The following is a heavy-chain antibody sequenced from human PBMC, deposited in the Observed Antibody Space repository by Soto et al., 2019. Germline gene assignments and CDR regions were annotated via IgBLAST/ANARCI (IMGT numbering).Heavy chain of an antibody. D-gene: IGHD2-15*01. CDR1: GGSITTGGYY. CDR3: ARPKCSGRRCYPWSLDY. CDR2: RYYSEST. J-gene: IGHJ4*02. Sequence: PSETLSLTCTVSGGSITTGGYYWSWIRQLPGKGLEWIGHRYYSESTYYNPSLKSRVSISLDTSKNQFSLKLSFVTAADTAMYYCARPKCSGRRCYPWSLDYWGKGPPVTVSS. V-gene: IGHV4-31*03.